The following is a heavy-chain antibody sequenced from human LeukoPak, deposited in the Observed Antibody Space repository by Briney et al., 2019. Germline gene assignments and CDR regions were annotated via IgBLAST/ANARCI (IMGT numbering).Heavy chain of an antibody. D-gene: IGHD4-11*01. CDR2: IIPIFGTA. V-gene: IGHV1-69*01. CDR3: ARRVTVTRYYYYMDV. J-gene: IGHJ6*03. CDR1: GGTFSSYA. Sequence: SVKVSCKASGGTFSSYAISWVRQAPGQGLEWMGGIIPIFGTANYAQEFQGRVTITADESTSTAYMELSSLRSEDTAVYYCARRVTVTRYYYYMDVWGKGTTVTVSS.